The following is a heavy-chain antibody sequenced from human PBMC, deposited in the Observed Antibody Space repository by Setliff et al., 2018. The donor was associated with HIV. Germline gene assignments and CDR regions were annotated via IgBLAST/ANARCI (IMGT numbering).Heavy chain of an antibody. J-gene: IGHJ4*02. Sequence: GGSLRLSCATSGFTFSSHAMSWIRQAPGKGLEWVSTISGTGTTVYYADSVKGRVTISRDNSKNMMFLQMNSPRVDDTAVYYCASGRDSSGWFQLDFWGQGALVTVSS. CDR2: ISGTGTTV. CDR1: GFTFSSHA. D-gene: IGHD6-19*01. CDR3: ASGRDSSGWFQLDF. V-gene: IGHV3-23*01.